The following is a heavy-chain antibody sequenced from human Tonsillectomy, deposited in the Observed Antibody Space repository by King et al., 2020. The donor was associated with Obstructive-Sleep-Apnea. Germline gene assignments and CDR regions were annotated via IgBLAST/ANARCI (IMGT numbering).Heavy chain of an antibody. D-gene: IGHD6-19*01. CDR3: AAAPRYSSGEGYFDL. CDR1: GFTFSSYA. J-gene: IGHJ2*01. Sequence: VQLVESGGGVVQPGRSLRLSCAASGFTFSSYAMNWVRQAPGKGLEWVAVISYDGSNKYYADSVKGRFTISRDNSKNMLYLQMNSLRAEDTAVYFCAAAPRYSSGEGYFDLWGRGTLVTVSS. CDR2: ISYDGSNK. V-gene: IGHV3-30*04.